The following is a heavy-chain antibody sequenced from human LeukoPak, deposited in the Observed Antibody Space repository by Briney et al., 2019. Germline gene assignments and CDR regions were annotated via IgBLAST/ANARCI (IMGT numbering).Heavy chain of an antibody. Sequence: PSETLSLTCTVSGGSISSSSYYWGWIRQPPGTGLEWIGSIYYSGSTYYNPSLKSRVTISVDTSKNQFSLKLSSVTAADTAVYYCARLSVRFLEWLEYYFDYWGQGTLVTVSS. J-gene: IGHJ4*02. V-gene: IGHV4-39*01. CDR3: ARLSVRFLEWLEYYFDY. CDR1: GGSISSSSYY. CDR2: IYYSGST. D-gene: IGHD3-3*01.